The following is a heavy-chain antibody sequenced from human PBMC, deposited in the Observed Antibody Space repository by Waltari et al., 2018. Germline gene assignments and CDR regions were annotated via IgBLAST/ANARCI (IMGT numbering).Heavy chain of an antibody. CDR1: GFTFSSYG. V-gene: IGHV3-30*02. J-gene: IGHJ6*03. Sequence: QVQLVESGGGVVQPGGSLRLSCAASGFTFSSYGMHWVRQAPGKGLAWVAFLRYDGSNKYYADSVEGRFTISRDNSKNTLYLQMNSLRAEDTAVYYCAKASRGTGTYYYYYMDVWGKGTTVTVSS. CDR2: LRYDGSNK. CDR3: AKASRGTGTYYYYYMDV. D-gene: IGHD4-4*01.